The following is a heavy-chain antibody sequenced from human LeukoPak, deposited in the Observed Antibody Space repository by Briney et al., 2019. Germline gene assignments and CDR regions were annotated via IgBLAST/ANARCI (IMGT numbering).Heavy chain of an antibody. J-gene: IGHJ4*02. CDR2: INSDGSST. Sequence: GGSLRLSCAASGFTFRSYWMHWVRQAPGKGLVWVSRINSDGSSTSYADSVKGRFTISRDNAKNTLYLQMNSLRAEDTAVYYCARNDDYGDYVLFSYWGQGTLVTVSS. CDR1: GFTFRSYW. CDR3: ARNDDYGDYVLFSY. D-gene: IGHD4-17*01. V-gene: IGHV3-74*01.